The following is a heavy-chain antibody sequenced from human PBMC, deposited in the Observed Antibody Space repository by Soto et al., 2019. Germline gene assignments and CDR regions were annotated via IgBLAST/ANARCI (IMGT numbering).Heavy chain of an antibody. Sequence: EVQLVESGVGLIQPGGSLRLSCAASGFRVSDYWMTWVRQAPGKGQEWVANIKRDGSQKSYLDSVRGRFTITRDNAGNSLYLQMNRLTAEDTALYYCARDVSPGNSSLSLDACDIWGQWTMGTVSS. CDR1: GFRVSDYW. J-gene: IGHJ3*02. CDR3: ARDVSPGNSSLSLDACDI. D-gene: IGHD6-19*01. CDR2: IKRDGSQK. V-gene: IGHV3-7*05.